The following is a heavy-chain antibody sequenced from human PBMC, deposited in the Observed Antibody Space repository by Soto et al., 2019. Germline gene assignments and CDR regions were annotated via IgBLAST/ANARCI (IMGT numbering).Heavy chain of an antibody. Sequence: EVQLVESGGGLVKPGGSLRLSCAASGFTFSSYSMNWVRQAPGNGLEWVSSISSGSSYIYYADSVKGRFTISRDNAKNSLYLLMNRRCAEDTAFYYCAAEVTRWEIPSSYYYGMDVWGQGTTVTVSS. J-gene: IGHJ6*02. D-gene: IGHD1-26*01. CDR1: GFTFSSYS. CDR2: ISSGSSYI. V-gene: IGHV3-21*01. CDR3: AAEVTRWEIPSSYYYGMDV.